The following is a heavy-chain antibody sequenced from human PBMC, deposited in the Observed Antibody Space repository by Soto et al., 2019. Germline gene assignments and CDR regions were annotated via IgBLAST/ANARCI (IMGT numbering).Heavy chain of an antibody. V-gene: IGHV4-31*03. CDR3: ARSPYDFWSGYPHLSFDY. D-gene: IGHD3-3*01. CDR2: IYYSGST. Sequence: SETLSLTCTVSGGSISSGGYYWSWIRQHPGKGLEWIGYIYYSGSTYYNPSLKSRVTISVDTSKNQFSLKLSSVTAADTAVYYCARSPYDFWSGYPHLSFDYWGQGTLVTVSS. J-gene: IGHJ4*02. CDR1: GGSISSGGYY.